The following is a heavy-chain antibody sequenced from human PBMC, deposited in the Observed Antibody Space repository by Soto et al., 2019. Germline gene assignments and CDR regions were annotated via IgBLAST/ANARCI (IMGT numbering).Heavy chain of an antibody. CDR3: AREGHTSRDHDAFDI. CDR2: ISYDGSNK. CDR1: GFTFSSYA. J-gene: IGHJ3*02. D-gene: IGHD5-18*01. V-gene: IGHV3-30-3*01. Sequence: GGSLRLSCAASGFTFSSYAMHWVRQAPGKGLEWVAVISYDGSNKYYADSVKGRFTISRDNSKNTLYLQMNSLRAEGTAVYYCAREGHTSRDHDAFDIWGQGTMVTVSS.